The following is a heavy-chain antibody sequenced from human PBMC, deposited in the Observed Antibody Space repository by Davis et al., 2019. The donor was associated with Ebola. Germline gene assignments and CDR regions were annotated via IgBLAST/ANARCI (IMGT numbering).Heavy chain of an antibody. Sequence: MPSETLSLTCAVYGGSFSGYYWSWIRQPPGKGLEWIGEINHSGSTNYNPSLKSRVTISVDTSKNQFSLKLSSVTAADTAVYYCASNRGSGRSYYYYGMDVWGQGTTVTVSS. CDR2: INHSGST. D-gene: IGHD6-19*01. CDR3: ASNRGSGRSYYYYGMDV. CDR1: GGSFSGYY. J-gene: IGHJ6*02. V-gene: IGHV4-34*01.